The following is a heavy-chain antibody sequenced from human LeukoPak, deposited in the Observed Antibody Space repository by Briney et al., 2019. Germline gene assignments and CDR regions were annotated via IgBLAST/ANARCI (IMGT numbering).Heavy chain of an antibody. D-gene: IGHD2-15*01. Sequence: SETLSLTCAVYGGSFSGYYWSWIRQPPGKGLEWIGEINHSGSTNYNPSPKSRVTISVDTSKNQFSLKLSSVTAADTAVYYCATSRGVVVVAATQAFDIWGQGTMVTVSS. CDR2: INHSGST. CDR3: ATSRGVVVVAATQAFDI. J-gene: IGHJ3*02. CDR1: GGSFSGYY. V-gene: IGHV4-34*01.